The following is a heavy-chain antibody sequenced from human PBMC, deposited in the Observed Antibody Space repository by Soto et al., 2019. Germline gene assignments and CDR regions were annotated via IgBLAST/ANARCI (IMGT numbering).Heavy chain of an antibody. J-gene: IGHJ3*01. Sequence: EVQLVESGGGLVQPGASLRHSCAASGFTFDYHWMHWVRQAPGKGLVWVSRVHSDGTTTTYADSVKGRFTISRDNARNTVSLQMSSLRAEDTAIYYCARGDRGGFDLWGHGTVVTVSS. CDR3: ARGDRGGFDL. D-gene: IGHD3-10*01. CDR1: GFTFDYHW. V-gene: IGHV3-74*01. CDR2: VHSDGTTT.